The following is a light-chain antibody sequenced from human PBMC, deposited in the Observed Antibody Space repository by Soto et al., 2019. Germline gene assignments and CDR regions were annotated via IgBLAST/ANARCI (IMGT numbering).Light chain of an antibody. CDR1: QTISTW. V-gene: IGKV1-5*03. Sequence: DIQMTQSPSTLSASVGDRVTITCRASQTISTWLAWYQQKPGKAPKVLIYKASNLESGVPSRFSGRGSGTKFTLTISGLQPDDFATYYCQQYNSYSRTFGQGTKVEIK. CDR2: KAS. CDR3: QQYNSYSRT. J-gene: IGKJ1*01.